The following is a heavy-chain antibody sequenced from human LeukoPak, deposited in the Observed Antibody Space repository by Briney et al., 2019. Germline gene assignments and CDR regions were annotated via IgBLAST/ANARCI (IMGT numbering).Heavy chain of an antibody. CDR2: IYTSGSA. D-gene: IGHD2-15*01. CDR1: GGSISSYY. J-gene: IGHJ4*02. V-gene: IGHV4-4*07. Sequence: SETLSLTCTVSGGSISSYYWSWIRQPAGKALEWIGRIYTSGSAKYNPSLKSRVTMSVDTSKDQFSLKLTSVTAADTAVYFCARKATAATYFDYWGQGTLVTVSS. CDR3: ARKATAATYFDY.